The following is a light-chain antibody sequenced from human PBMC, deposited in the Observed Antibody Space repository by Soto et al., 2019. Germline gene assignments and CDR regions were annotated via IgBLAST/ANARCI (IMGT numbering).Light chain of an antibody. Sequence: EIVMTRSPATLSVCLGERATLSGRASQSVSSNLAWYQQKPGQAPRLLIYGASTRATGIPARFSGSGSGTEFTLTISSLQSEDFAVYYCQQYNNWPLTFGQGTKVDIK. CDR3: QQYNNWPLT. J-gene: IGKJ1*01. CDR1: QSVSSN. V-gene: IGKV3D-15*01. CDR2: GAS.